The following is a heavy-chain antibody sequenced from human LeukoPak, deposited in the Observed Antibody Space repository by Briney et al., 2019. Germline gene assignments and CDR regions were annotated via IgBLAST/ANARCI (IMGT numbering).Heavy chain of an antibody. CDR1: GGSFSGYY. V-gene: IGHV4-34*01. Sequence: SETLSLTCAVYGGSFSGYYWSWIRQPPGKGLEWIGEINHSGSTNYNPSLKSRVAISVDTSKNQFSLKLSSVTAADTAVYYCARGSSWAGTRWNYWGQGTLVTVSS. D-gene: IGHD6-19*01. CDR3: ARGSSWAGTRWNY. CDR2: INHSGST. J-gene: IGHJ4*02.